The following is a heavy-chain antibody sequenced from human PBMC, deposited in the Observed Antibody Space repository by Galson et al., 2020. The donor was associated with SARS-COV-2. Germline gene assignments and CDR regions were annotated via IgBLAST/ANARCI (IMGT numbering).Heavy chain of an antibody. CDR2: VRSSSRHI. V-gene: IGHV3-21*01. Sequence: NSGGSRRLSCAASGFTFDSYTMTWVRQTPEKGLEWVASVRSSSRHIYYGDSLTGRFTISRDNARNSVFLQLNSHRAEDTAIYYCARDGCRGYCSSLYQFDHWGQGTLVTVSS. CDR3: ARDGCRGYCSSLYQFDH. CDR1: GFTFDSYT. J-gene: IGHJ4*02. D-gene: IGHD2-21*02.